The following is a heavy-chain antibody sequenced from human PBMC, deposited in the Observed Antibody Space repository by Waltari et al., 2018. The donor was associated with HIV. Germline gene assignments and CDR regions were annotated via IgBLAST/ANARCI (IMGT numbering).Heavy chain of an antibody. Sequence: QLQQQESGPGLVKPSETLSLTCTVPNGSISSSSYYWGWIRQPPGKGVEWIGSIYYSGSTYYNPSLKSRVTISVDMSKNQFSLKLNSVTAADTAVYYCARDHATSRGGELLNQPAGDYNYGIDVWGQGTTVTVSS. D-gene: IGHD3-10*01. V-gene: IGHV4-39*07. CDR2: IYYSGST. J-gene: IGHJ6*02. CDR3: ARDHATSRGGELLNQPAGDYNYGIDV. CDR1: NGSISSSSYY.